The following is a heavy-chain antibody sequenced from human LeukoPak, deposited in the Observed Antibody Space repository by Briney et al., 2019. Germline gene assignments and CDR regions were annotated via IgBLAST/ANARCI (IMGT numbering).Heavy chain of an antibody. CDR3: AKGSRNCSGGNCYSPDFDY. CDR2: ISGSGGNT. J-gene: IGHJ4*02. CDR1: GFTLTRDA. Sequence: GRSLSLSCAASGFTLTRDAMNWVRQAPGTGLEWVSAISGSGGNTYYADSVKGRFTISRDNSKNTLYPQMNSLRAEDTAVYYCAKGSRNCSGGNCYSPDFDYWGQGTLVTVSS. V-gene: IGHV3-23*01. D-gene: IGHD2-15*01.